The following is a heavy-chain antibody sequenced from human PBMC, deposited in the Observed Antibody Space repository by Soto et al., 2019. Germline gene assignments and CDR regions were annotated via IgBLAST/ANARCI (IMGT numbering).Heavy chain of an antibody. Sequence: GESLKISCKGSGYSFTSYWIGWVRQMPGKGLEWMGIIYPGDSDTRYSPSFQGQVIISADKSISTAYLQWSSLKASDTAMYYCARPRRYYDSSGYSPGAFDIWGQGTMVTVSS. CDR3: ARPRRYYDSSGYSPGAFDI. D-gene: IGHD3-22*01. J-gene: IGHJ3*02. CDR2: IYPGDSDT. CDR1: GYSFTSYW. V-gene: IGHV5-51*01.